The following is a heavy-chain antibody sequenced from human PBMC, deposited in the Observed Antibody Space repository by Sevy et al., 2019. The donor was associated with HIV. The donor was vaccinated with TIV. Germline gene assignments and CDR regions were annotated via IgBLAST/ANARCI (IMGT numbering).Heavy chain of an antibody. J-gene: IGHJ6*02. D-gene: IGHD3-3*01. CDR3: AREYSGLITIFGVEPSYYYGMDV. CDR2: INPNSGGT. CDR1: GYTFTGYY. V-gene: IGHV1-2*06. Sequence: ASVKVSCKASGYTFTGYYMHWVRQAPGQGLEWMGRINPNSGGTNYAQKFQGRVTMTRDTSIGTAYMELSRLRSDDTAVYYCAREYSGLITIFGVEPSYYYGMDVWGQGTTVTVSS.